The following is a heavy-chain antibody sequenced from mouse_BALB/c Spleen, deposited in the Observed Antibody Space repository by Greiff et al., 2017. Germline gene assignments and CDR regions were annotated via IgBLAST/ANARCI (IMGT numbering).Heavy chain of an antibody. J-gene: IGHJ1*01. V-gene: IGHV1-55*01. CDR1: GYTFTSYW. Sequence: QVHVKQPGAELVKPGASVKMSCKASGYTFTSYWINWVKQRPGQGLEWIGDIYPGRGITNYNEKFKSKATLTLDTSSSTAYMQLSSLTSEDSAVYYCSRRGDYGNYPWYFDVWGAGTTVTVSS. CDR3: SRRGDYGNYPWYFDV. D-gene: IGHD2-1*01. CDR2: IYPGRGIT.